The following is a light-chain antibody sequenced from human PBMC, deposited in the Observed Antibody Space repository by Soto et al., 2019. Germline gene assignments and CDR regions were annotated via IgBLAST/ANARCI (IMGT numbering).Light chain of an antibody. J-gene: IGLJ1*01. CDR3: QSYDSTRSARYV. V-gene: IGLV1-40*01. CDR2: GNT. CDR1: STNIGAGYG. Sequence: QSVLTQPPSVSGAPGRRVSISCTWSSTNIGAGYGVHWYQQLPGTAPKLLIVGNTIWPSGFPDRFSASTSGTSASLAITGLQAEDEGDYYCQSYDSTRSARYVFGTGTKVTVL.